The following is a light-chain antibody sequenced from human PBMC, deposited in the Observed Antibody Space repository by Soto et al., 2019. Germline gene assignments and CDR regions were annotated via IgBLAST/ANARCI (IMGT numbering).Light chain of an antibody. Sequence: DIQMTQSPSTLSASVGDRVTITCRASQSISSWLAWYQQKPGKAPKLLIYKASSLESGVPSRFSGSGTATEFTLTTISLQPDDFATYYCQQYNSYWTFGQGTKVEIK. V-gene: IGKV1-5*03. J-gene: IGKJ1*01. CDR2: KAS. CDR1: QSISSW. CDR3: QQYNSYWT.